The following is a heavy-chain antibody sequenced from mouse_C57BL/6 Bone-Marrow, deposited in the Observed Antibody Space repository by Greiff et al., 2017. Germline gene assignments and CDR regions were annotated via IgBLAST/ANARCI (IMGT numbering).Heavy chain of an antibody. J-gene: IGHJ2*01. CDR3: ALGPFYFAY. CDR1: GYTFTSYW. CDR2: IDPSDSYT. V-gene: IGHV1-50*01. Sequence: QVQLQQPGAELVKPGASVKLSCKASGYTFTSYWMQWVKQRPGQGLEWIGEIDPSDSYTNYNQKFKGKATLTVDTSSSTAYMQLSSLTSVDSAVYYCALGPFYFAYWGQGTTLTVSS. D-gene: IGHD4-1*01.